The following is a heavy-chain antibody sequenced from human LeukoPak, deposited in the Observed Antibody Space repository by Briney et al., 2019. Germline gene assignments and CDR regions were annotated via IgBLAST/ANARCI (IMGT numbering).Heavy chain of an antibody. D-gene: IGHD5-12*01. V-gene: IGHV4-59*01. CDR1: GGSISTYY. CDR2: IYYSGRT. Sequence: PSETLSLTCTVSGGSISTYYWSWIRQPPGKGLEWIGYIYYSGRTNYNPSLKSRVTISVDTSKNQFSLKLSSVTAADTAIYYCARYSGYEMYNWFDPWDQGTLVTVSS. J-gene: IGHJ5*02. CDR3: ARYSGYEMYNWFDP.